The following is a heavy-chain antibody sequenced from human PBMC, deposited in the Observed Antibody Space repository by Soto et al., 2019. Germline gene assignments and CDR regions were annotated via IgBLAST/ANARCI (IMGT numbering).Heavy chain of an antibody. CDR1: GGSISSYY. Sequence: SETLSLTCTVSGGSISSYYWSWIRQPPGKGLEWIGYIYYSGSTNYNPSLKSRVTISVDTSKNQFSLKLSSVTAADPAVYYCARERHSYCSGGSCYTWFDPWGQGTLVTVSS. CDR3: ARERHSYCSGGSCYTWFDP. D-gene: IGHD2-15*01. V-gene: IGHV4-59*01. CDR2: IYYSGST. J-gene: IGHJ5*02.